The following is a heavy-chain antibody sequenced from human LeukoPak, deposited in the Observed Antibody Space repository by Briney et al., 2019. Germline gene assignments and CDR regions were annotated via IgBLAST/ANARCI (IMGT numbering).Heavy chain of an antibody. V-gene: IGHV1-18*01. CDR1: GYTFTSYR. J-gene: IGHJ4*02. Sequence: ASVKVSCKASGYTFTSYRISWVRQAPGQGLEWMGWISAYNGNTNYAQNFQGRVTMTTDTSTSTAYMELRSLRSADTAVFYCARITHRDGDHLDYWGQGTLVTVSS. CDR3: ARITHRDGDHLDY. CDR2: ISAYNGNT. D-gene: IGHD4-17*01.